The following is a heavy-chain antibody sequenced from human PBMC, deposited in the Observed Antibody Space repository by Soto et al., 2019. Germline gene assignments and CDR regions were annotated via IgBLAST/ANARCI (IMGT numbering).Heavy chain of an antibody. D-gene: IGHD6-13*01. J-gene: IGHJ3*02. CDR3: ATSTWYAFDI. CDR2: ISGSSDFL. V-gene: IGHV3-21*01. Sequence: GSLRLSCAASVFTCSNSIINWVRQAPGQGLEWVSSISGSSDFLYYADSVKGRFTISRDTATNSLYLQMNSRRAEDTAVYYCATSTWYAFDIWGQGTMVTVSS. CDR1: VFTCSNSI.